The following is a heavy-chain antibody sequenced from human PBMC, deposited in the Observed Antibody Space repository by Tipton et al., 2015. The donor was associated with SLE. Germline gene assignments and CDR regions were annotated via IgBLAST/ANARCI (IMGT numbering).Heavy chain of an antibody. J-gene: IGHJ5*02. V-gene: IGHV4-39*07. CDR1: GGSIRNDNYY. Sequence: TLSLTCIVSGGSIRNDNYYWGWIRQSPGKGLEWIGSMHYSGGTYSGGTYFNPSLKSRLTLSVDTSKNQFSLKLSSVTAADTAVYYCARGLRGVMTGDWFDPWGQGTLVTVSS. CDR3: ARGLRGVMTGDWFDP. CDR2: MHYSGGT. D-gene: IGHD3-16*01.